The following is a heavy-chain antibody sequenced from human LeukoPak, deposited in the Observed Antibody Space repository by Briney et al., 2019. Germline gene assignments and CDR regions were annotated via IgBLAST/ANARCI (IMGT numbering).Heavy chain of an antibody. CDR1: GGSISSYY. J-gene: IGHJ4*02. V-gene: IGHV4-59*08. Sequence: KPSETLSLTCIVSGGSISSYYWSWIRQPPGRGLEWVGCISSTGSTNYNPSLKSRVTISVDTSKNQFSLKLSSVTAADTAVYYCARHHYQLSALDYWGQGTLVTVSS. CDR2: ISSTGST. D-gene: IGHD2-2*01. CDR3: ARHHYQLSALDY.